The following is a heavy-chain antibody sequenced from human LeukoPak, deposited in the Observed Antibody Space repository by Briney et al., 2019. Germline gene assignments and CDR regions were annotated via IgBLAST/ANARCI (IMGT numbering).Heavy chain of an antibody. V-gene: IGHV1-18*01. D-gene: IGHD3-22*01. CDR3: ARRQCTSSSCYSFDY. Sequence: GASVKVSCKASGYTFTSYDIDWVRQAPGQGLEWMGWISSYNGNTNYAEKFQGRLTMTTDTSTSTAYMELRSLRSDDTAVYYCARRQCTSSSCYSFDYWGQGTLVTVSS. CDR1: GYTFTSYD. CDR2: ISSYNGNT. J-gene: IGHJ4*02.